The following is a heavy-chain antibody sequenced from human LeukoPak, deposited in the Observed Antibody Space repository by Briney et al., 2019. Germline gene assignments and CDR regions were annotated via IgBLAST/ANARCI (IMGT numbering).Heavy chain of an antibody. CDR3: AREYRSSTSCSRHYYYYGMDV. V-gene: IGHV1-46*01. Sequence: ASVKVSCKASGYTFTSYYMHWVRQAPGQGLEWMGIINPSGGSTSYAQKFQGRVTMTRDTSTSTVYMELSSLRSEDTAVYYCAREYRSSTSCSRHYYYYGMDVWGKGTTVTVSS. CDR1: GYTFTSYY. CDR2: INPSGGST. D-gene: IGHD2-2*01. J-gene: IGHJ6*04.